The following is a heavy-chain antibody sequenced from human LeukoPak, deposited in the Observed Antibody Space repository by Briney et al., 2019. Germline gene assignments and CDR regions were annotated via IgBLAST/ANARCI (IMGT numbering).Heavy chain of an antibody. CDR2: INPNSGVS. Sequence: ASVKVSCTASGYTFTGYYIHWVRQAPGQGLEWMGWINPNSGVSDYAQKFQGRVTMTSDTSISTAYMELSRLRSDDAAVYYCARLSYYYGTSGYLDYWGQGTLVTASS. CDR3: ARLSYYYGTSGYLDY. CDR1: GYTFTGYY. V-gene: IGHV1-2*02. J-gene: IGHJ4*02. D-gene: IGHD3-22*01.